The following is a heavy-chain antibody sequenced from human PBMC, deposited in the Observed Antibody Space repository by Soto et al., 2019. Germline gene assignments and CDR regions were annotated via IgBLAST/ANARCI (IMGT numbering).Heavy chain of an antibody. J-gene: IGHJ4*02. CDR2: IYWDDDK. CDR3: VHTSGSGNSACFHY. Sequence: QITLKESGPTLGKPTQTLTLTCTFSGFSLSTSRVGVGWIRQPPGKALEWLALIYWDDDKRYSPSLKNRLTITKDTSKNQVVLTMTNADPVDTATYYSVHTSGSGNSACFHYWGQGTLVTVSS. D-gene: IGHD3-10*01. V-gene: IGHV2-5*02. CDR1: GFSLSTSRVG.